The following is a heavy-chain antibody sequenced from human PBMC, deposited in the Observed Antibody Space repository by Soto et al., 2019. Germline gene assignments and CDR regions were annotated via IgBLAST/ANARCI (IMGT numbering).Heavy chain of an antibody. Sequence: SVKVSCKASGGTFSSYAISWVRQAPGQVLEWIGGIIPMFGTADYSQKFQGRVTSTSYESTITSYIELIILRSDYTSVYYCAREWARDNWFDPWGQGTMVTVSS. CDR3: AREWARDNWFDP. CDR1: GGTFSSYA. CDR2: IIPMFGTA. J-gene: IGHJ5*02. V-gene: IGHV1-69*13.